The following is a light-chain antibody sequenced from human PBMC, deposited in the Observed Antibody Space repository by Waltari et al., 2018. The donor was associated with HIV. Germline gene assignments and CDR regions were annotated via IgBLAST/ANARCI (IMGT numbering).Light chain of an antibody. J-gene: IGLJ1*01. V-gene: IGLV2-14*03. CDR2: VVS. CDR3: SSYTTTATLV. Sequence: QSALTQPASVSGSPGPSITIFCIGTSSDISAYNSVALYQQHPGKAPKLIVYVVSNRPSDVSARFSGPKSGDTASLTISGLQDDDESDYYCSSYTTTATLVFGTGTKVTVL. CDR1: SSDISAYNS.